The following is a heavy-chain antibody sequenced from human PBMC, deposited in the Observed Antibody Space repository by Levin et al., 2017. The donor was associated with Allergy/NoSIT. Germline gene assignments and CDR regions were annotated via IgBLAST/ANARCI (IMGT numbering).Heavy chain of an antibody. D-gene: IGHD6-6*01. Sequence: GESLKISCAASGFTFGSYAVSWVRQAPGKGLEWVSALSDGGVGAYYADSVKGRFTISRDVSKNTVFLQMNSLRVDDTAVFYCAREYCKHPQNWFDTWGQGTLVTVSS. CDR3: AREYCKHPQNWFDT. CDR2: LSDGGVGA. J-gene: IGHJ5*02. CDR1: GFTFGSYA. V-gene: IGHV3-23*01.